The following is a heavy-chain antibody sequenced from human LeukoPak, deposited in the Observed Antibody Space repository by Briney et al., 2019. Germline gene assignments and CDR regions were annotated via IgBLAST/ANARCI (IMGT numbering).Heavy chain of an antibody. CDR2: TSYGGGEK. Sequence: GGSLRLSCAVSGFTFRTHGMHWVRQAPGKVLETVALTSYGGGEKYYAGAVKGRFSVSRDNSKNTLFLQMNNLRPDDTAIYYCAKDSSYGKDGVDVWGQGTTVTVSS. D-gene: IGHD1-14*01. J-gene: IGHJ6*02. V-gene: IGHV3-30*18. CDR1: GFTFRTHG. CDR3: AKDSSYGKDGVDV.